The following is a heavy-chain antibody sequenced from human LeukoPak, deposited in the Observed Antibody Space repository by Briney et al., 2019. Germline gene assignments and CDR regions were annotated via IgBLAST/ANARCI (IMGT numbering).Heavy chain of an antibody. CDR3: ARGTWETAARPYSFDT. J-gene: IGHJ4*02. CDR2: ISGYNGDT. D-gene: IGHD1-26*01. CDR1: AFSFISFG. V-gene: IGHV1-18*01. Sequence: ASVKVSCKAFAFSFISFGFNWVRQAPGQGLEWMGWISGYNGDTKYAQKFQGRVTMTTDTSTSTAYMELRSLRPDDTAVYYCARGTWETAARPYSFDTWGQGTLVTVTS.